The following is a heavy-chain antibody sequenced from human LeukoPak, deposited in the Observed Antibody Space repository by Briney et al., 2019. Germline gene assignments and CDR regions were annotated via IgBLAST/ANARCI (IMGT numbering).Heavy chain of an antibody. D-gene: IGHD2-2*01. CDR1: GFTFTIYS. J-gene: IGHJ5*02. CDR2: ISSSSSSI. V-gene: IGHV3-48*04. Sequence: GGSLRLSCAASGFTFTIYSINWVRQAPGKGLEWVSYISSSSSSIYYADSVKGRFTISRDNAKNSLYLQMNSLRAEDTAVYYCARTVVPGWFDPWGQGTLVTVSS. CDR3: ARTVVPGWFDP.